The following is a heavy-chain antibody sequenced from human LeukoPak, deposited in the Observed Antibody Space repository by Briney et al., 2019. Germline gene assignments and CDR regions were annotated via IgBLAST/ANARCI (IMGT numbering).Heavy chain of an antibody. CDR2: INHSGST. CDR1: GGSFSGYY. D-gene: IGHD3-22*01. CDR3: ARGKTYYYDSSGCSY. V-gene: IGHV4-34*01. J-gene: IGHJ4*02. Sequence: SETLSLTCAVYGGSFSGYYWSWIRQPPGKGLEWIGEINHSGSTNYNPSLKSRVTISVDTSKNQFSLKLSSVTAADTAVYYCARGKTYYYDSSGCSYWGQGTLVTVSS.